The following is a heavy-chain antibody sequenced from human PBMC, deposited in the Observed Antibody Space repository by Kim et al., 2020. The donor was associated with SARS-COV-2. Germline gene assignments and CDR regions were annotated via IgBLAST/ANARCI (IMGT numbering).Heavy chain of an antibody. V-gene: IGHV1-69*01. D-gene: IGHD5-12*01. CDR3: ARVSGYDLRFNDY. J-gene: IGHJ4*02. Sequence: NNAQKFQGRVTITADESTRPAYMELSSLRSEDTAVYYCARVSGYDLRFNDYWGQGTLVTVSS.